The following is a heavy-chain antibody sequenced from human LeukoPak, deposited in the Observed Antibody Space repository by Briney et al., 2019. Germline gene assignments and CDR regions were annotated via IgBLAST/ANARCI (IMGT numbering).Heavy chain of an antibody. Sequence: GASVKVSCKASGYTFTSYGISWVRQAPGQGLEWMGWISAYNSNTNYAQKLQGRVTMTTDTSTSTAYMELRSLRSDDTAVYYCARDPGIAAAGTGPSGFDLWGRGTLVTVSS. V-gene: IGHV1-18*01. CDR2: ISAYNSNT. CDR3: ARDPGIAAAGTGPSGFDL. D-gene: IGHD6-13*01. CDR1: GYTFTSYG. J-gene: IGHJ2*01.